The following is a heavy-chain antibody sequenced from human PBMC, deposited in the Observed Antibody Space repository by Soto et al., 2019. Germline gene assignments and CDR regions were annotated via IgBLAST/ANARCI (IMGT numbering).Heavy chain of an antibody. CDR2: IYYTGST. V-gene: IGHV4-59*01. D-gene: IGHD4-17*01. Sequence: QVQLQESGPGLVKPSETLSLTCTVSGGSISSYYWSWIRQPPGKGLEWIGYIYYTGSTNYNPSLKSRVTISVDTPKNQFSLNLSSVTAADTAVYYGARDYGDCFDFWGQGTLVTVSS. J-gene: IGHJ4*02. CDR1: GGSISSYY. CDR3: ARDYGDCFDF.